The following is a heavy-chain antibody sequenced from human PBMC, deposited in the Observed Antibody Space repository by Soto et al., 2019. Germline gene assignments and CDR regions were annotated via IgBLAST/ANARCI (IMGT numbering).Heavy chain of an antibody. CDR1: GFTFSSYD. Sequence: GGSLRLSCAASGFTFSSYDMHWVRQATGKGLEWVSAIGTAGDTYYPGSVKGRFTISRENAKNSLYLQMNSLRAEDTAVYYCARDFGPYYGMDVWGQGTTVTVSS. D-gene: IGHD3-3*01. J-gene: IGHJ6*02. V-gene: IGHV3-13*01. CDR3: ARDFGPYYGMDV. CDR2: IGTAGDT.